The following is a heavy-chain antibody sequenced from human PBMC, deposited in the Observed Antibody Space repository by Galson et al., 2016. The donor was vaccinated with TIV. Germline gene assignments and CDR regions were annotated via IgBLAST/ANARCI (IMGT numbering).Heavy chain of an antibody. J-gene: IGHJ3*01. CDR1: GFTVSRNY. V-gene: IGHV3-53*01. CDR3: ARDNNWNYANDAFDL. D-gene: IGHD1-7*01. Sequence: SLRLSCAASGFTVSRNYMSWVRQAPGKGLEWISIICSGGNPYYADSVEGRFTISRDTSKNTVYLQMNSLRAEDTAVYYCARDNNWNYANDAFDLWGQGTMVTVSS. CDR2: ICSGGNP.